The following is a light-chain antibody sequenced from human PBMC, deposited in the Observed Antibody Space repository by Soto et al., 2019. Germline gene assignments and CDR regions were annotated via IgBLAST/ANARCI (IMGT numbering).Light chain of an antibody. CDR1: QSVSSSN. J-gene: IGKJ2*01. CDR2: GAS. Sequence: EIVLTQSPGTLSLSPGERATLSCRASQSVSSSNLAWYQQKPGQAPRLLIYGASSRATGIPDGFSGSGSGTDFTLTISRLEPEDFAVYYCQQYGRSPYTFGQGTKLEIK. CDR3: QQYGRSPYT. V-gene: IGKV3-20*01.